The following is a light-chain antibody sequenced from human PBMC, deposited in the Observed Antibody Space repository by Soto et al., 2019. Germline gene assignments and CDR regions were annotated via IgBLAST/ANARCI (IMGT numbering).Light chain of an antibody. CDR3: QQSYSTPPT. CDR2: AAS. V-gene: IGKV1-39*01. CDR1: QSISSY. Sequence: DIQMTQSPSSLSASVGDRVTITCRASQSISSYLNWYQQKPGKAPKLLIYAASSLQSGFTSWFNCIGSGTDFTLTISSLQPEDFATYYCQQSYSTPPTFGGGTKVEIK. J-gene: IGKJ4*01.